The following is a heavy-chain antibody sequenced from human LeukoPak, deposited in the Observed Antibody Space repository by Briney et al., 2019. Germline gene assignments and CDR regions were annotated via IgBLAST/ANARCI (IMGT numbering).Heavy chain of an antibody. CDR2: ISSSSSYT. V-gene: IGHV3-11*05. CDR3: AREYDSSGTNQVFGY. Sequence: GGSLRLSCAASGFXFSDYYISWIRQAPGKGLEWVSYISSSSSYTNYADSVKGRFTISRDNAKNSLYLQMNSLRAEDTAVYYCAREYDSSGTNQVFGYWGQGTLVTVSS. J-gene: IGHJ4*02. CDR1: GFXFSDYY. D-gene: IGHD3-22*01.